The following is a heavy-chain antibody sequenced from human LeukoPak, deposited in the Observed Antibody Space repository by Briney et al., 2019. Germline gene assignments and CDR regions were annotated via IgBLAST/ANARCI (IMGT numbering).Heavy chain of an antibody. D-gene: IGHD3-10*01. CDR2: INHGGST. J-gene: IGHJ6*02. Sequence: PSETLSLTCTVSGGSISSYYWSWIRQPPGKGLEWIGEINHGGSTTYNPSLKSRVTILVDTSKNQFSLKLSSVTAADAAVYYCARGDIGGSGIPLDVWGQGTTVTVSS. CDR1: GGSISSYY. V-gene: IGHV4-34*01. CDR3: ARGDIGGSGIPLDV.